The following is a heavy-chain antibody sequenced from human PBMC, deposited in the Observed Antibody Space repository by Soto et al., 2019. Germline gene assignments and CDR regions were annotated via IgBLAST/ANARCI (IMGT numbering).Heavy chain of an antibody. V-gene: IGHV1-18*01. J-gene: IGHJ6*03. CDR3: AREKRGCSSTSCYYYYYYMDV. D-gene: IGHD2-2*01. CDR2: ISAYNGNT. CDR1: GYTFTSYG. Sequence: ASVKVSCKASGYTFTSYGISWVRQAPGQGLEWMGWISAYNGNTNYAQKLQGRVTMTTDTSTSTAYMELRSLRSDDTAVYYCAREKRGCSSTSCYYYYYYMDVWGKGTTVTVSS.